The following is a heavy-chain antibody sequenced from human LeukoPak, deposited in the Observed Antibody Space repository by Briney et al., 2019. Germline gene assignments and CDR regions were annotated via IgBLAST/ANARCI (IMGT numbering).Heavy chain of an antibody. Sequence: GGSLRLSCAASGFTVSSNYMSWVRQAPGKGLEWVSVIYSGGSTYYADSVKGRFTISRDNSRNTLFLQMSGLRAEDTAVYYCARGPLPYGYLDYWGQGTLVTVSS. CDR1: GFTVSSNY. CDR3: ARGPLPYGYLDY. J-gene: IGHJ4*02. CDR2: IYSGGST. D-gene: IGHD5-18*01. V-gene: IGHV3-53*01.